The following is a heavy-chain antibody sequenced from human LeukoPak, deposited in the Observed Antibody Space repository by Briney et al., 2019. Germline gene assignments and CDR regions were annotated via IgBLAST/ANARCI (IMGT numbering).Heavy chain of an antibody. CDR2: IDPSDSYT. J-gene: IGHJ6*02. CDR1: GYSFTSYW. D-gene: IGHD5-18*01. V-gene: IGHV5-10-1*01. CDR3: ASQTLYGYTHCQPHYGMDV. Sequence: MHGESLRISCKGSGYSFTSYWISWVRQMPGKGLEWMGRIDPSDSYTNYSPSFQGHVTISADKSISTAYLQWSSLKASDTAMYYSASQTLYGYTHCQPHYGMDVWGQGTTVTVSS.